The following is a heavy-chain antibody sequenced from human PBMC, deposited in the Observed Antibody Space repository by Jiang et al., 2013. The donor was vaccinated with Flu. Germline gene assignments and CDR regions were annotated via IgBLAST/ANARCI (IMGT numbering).Heavy chain of an antibody. CDR2: ISFDSKYI. Sequence: GLVKPGESLTLSCAASGFTFSSRNTMNWVRQAPGKGLEWVASISFDSKYIYYGDSARGRFTISRDNAGNSVYLQMHGLRVEDTAVYYCAREKPSKTYVHYYGMDVWGQGTTVTVSS. V-gene: IGHV3-21*01. CDR1: GFTFSSRNT. D-gene: IGHD4-11*01. J-gene: IGHJ6*02. CDR3: AREKPSKTYVHYYGMDV.